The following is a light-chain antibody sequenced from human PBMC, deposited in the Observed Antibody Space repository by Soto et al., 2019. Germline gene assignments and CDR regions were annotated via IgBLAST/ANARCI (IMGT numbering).Light chain of an antibody. J-gene: IGKJ3*01. Sequence: EIVLTQSPGTLSLSPGERATLSCRASQSVSSSYLAWYQQTPGQAPRLLIYGASSRATGIPDRFSGSGSGTDLTLTISRLEPEDFAVYYCQQYGSAPFTFGPGTKVAIK. CDR3: QQYGSAPFT. CDR1: QSVSSSY. V-gene: IGKV3-20*01. CDR2: GAS.